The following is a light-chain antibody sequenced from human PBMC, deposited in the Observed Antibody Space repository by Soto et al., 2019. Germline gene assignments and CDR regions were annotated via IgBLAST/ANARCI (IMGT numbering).Light chain of an antibody. Sequence: QSALTQPASVSGSPGQSITISCTGTSSDVGSYNLVSWYQQHPGISPKLMIYEVSKRPSGVSNRFSGSKSGNTASLTISGLQAEDEADYYCCSDAGSSGVVFGGGTKLTVL. V-gene: IGLV2-23*02. J-gene: IGLJ2*01. CDR3: CSDAGSSGVV. CDR1: SSDVGSYNL. CDR2: EVS.